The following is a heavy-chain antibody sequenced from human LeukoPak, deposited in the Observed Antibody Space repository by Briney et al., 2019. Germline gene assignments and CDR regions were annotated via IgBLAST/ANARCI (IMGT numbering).Heavy chain of an antibody. Sequence: GSLRLSCAASGFTLSSHRMNWIRQSPGKGLEWIGEINHSGSTNYNPSLKSRVTISIDTSKNQFSLKLSSVTAADTAVYYCARQGYHDYVWGSYEIDIWGQGTMVTVSS. CDR1: GFTLSSHR. CDR2: INHSGST. CDR3: ARQGYHDYVWGSYEIDI. J-gene: IGHJ3*02. V-gene: IGHV4-34*01. D-gene: IGHD3-16*01.